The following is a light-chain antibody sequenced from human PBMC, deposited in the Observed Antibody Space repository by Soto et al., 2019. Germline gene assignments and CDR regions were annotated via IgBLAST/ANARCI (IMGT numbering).Light chain of an antibody. CDR1: QNVATN. Sequence: IVMTQSPATLSVSPGDRATLSCRASQNVATNVAWYQQKPGQAPRLLIYGVSIRATGVPARFSGSGSGTEFTLTIDSLQSEDFAVFYCHQSTSGLRTFGRGTRVEV. J-gene: IGKJ1*01. V-gene: IGKV3-15*01. CDR3: HQSTSGLRT. CDR2: GVS.